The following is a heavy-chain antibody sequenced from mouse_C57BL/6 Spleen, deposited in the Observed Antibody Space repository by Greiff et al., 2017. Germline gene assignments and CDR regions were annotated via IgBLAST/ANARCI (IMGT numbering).Heavy chain of an antibody. J-gene: IGHJ1*03. CDR2: IWSGGST. D-gene: IGHD1-1*01. CDR3: ARNYYGSSYFDV. CDR1: GFSLTSYG. Sequence: QVQLKESGPGLVQPSQSLSITCTVSGFSLTSYGVHWVRQSPGKGLEWLGVIWSGGSTDYNEAFISNLSISKDNSKSQVFFKMNSLQADDTAIYYCARNYYGSSYFDVWGTGTTVTVSS. V-gene: IGHV2-2*01.